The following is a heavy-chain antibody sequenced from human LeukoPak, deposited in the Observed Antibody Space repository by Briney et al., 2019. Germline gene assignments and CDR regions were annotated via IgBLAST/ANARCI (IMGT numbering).Heavy chain of an antibody. Sequence: GGSLRLSCTASGFTFSSYAMSWVRRAPGKGLEWVSGISGSGGSTHYADSVKGRFTISRDNSKNTLYLQMNSLRAEDTAVYYCAKVASYYYESSAYYDHWGQGTLVTVSS. CDR1: GFTFSSYA. V-gene: IGHV3-23*01. CDR3: AKVASYYYESSAYYDH. CDR2: ISGSGGST. J-gene: IGHJ4*02. D-gene: IGHD3-22*01.